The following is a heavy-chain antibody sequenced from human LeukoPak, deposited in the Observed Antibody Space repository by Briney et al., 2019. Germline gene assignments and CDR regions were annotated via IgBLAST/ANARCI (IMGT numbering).Heavy chain of an antibody. J-gene: IGHJ4*02. CDR1: GGSFSGYY. D-gene: IGHD3-9*01. Sequence: PSETLSLTCAVYGGSFSGYYWSWIRRPPGKGLEWIGEINHSGSTNYNPSLKSRVTISVDTSKNQFSLKLSSVTAADTAVYYCARAHRDILTGAIDYWGQGTLVTVSS. CDR3: ARAHRDILTGAIDY. V-gene: IGHV4-34*01. CDR2: INHSGST.